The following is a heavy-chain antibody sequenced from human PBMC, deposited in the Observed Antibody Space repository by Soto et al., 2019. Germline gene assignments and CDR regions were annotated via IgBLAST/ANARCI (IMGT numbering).Heavy chain of an antibody. Sequence: SETLSLTCAVYGGSFSGYYWSWIRQPPGKGLEWIGEINHSGSTNYNPSLKSRVTISVDTSKNQFSLKLSSVTAADTGVYYCAREVVGNTWPGIFDSWGRGTLVTVSS. CDR2: INHSGST. CDR1: GGSFSGYY. CDR3: AREVVGNTWPGIFDS. J-gene: IGHJ4*02. V-gene: IGHV4-34*01.